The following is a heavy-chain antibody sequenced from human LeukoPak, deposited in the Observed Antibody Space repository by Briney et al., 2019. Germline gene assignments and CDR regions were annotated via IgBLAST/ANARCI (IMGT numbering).Heavy chain of an antibody. CDR1: GFTVSSNY. CDR3: ARGGSYPNDPFDI. Sequence: GGSLRLSCAASGFTVSSNYMSWVRQAPGKGLEWVSVIYSGGSTHYADSVEGRITISRDNSKNTLFLQMNNLRAEDTAVYYCARGGSYPNDPFDIWGQGTRVTVTS. J-gene: IGHJ3*02. V-gene: IGHV3-53*01. D-gene: IGHD1-26*01. CDR2: IYSGGST.